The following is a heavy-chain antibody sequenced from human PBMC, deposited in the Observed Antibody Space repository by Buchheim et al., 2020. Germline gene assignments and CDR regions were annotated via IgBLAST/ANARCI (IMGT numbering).Heavy chain of an antibody. J-gene: IGHJ4*02. CDR1: GFTFSSYG. CDR2: ISHDGSNK. CDR3: ARVDVSVTWPYYFDY. D-gene: IGHD4-11*01. V-gene: IGHV3-30*03. Sequence: QVQLVESGGGVVQPGRSLRLSCAASGFTFSSYGMHWVRQAPGKGLEWVAVISHDGSNKYYADSVKGRFTISRDNSKNTLYLQMNSLRAEDTAVYYCARVDVSVTWPYYFDYWGQGTL.